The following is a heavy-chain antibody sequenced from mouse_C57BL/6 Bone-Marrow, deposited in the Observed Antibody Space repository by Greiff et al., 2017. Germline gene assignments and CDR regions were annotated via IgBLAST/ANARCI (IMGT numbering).Heavy chain of an antibody. D-gene: IGHD1-1*01. CDR1: GYTFTSYW. CDR2: IYPNSGST. Sequence: VQLQQPGAELVKPGASVKLSCKASGYTFTSYWMHWVKQRPGQGLEWIGMIYPNSGSTNYNEKFKGKATLTVDKSSSTAYMQLSSLTSEDSAVYYWARMTTVVATSGYYWAVDDWGQGTSVTVSS. CDR3: ARMTTVVATSGYYWAVDD. J-gene: IGHJ4*01. V-gene: IGHV1-64*01.